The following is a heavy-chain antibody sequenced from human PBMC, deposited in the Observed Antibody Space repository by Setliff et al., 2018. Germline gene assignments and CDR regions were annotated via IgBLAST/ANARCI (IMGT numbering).Heavy chain of an antibody. Sequence: GGSLRLSCAASGLTFRTYAMSWVRQAPGKGLEWVSSTTGSGGDRDYADSVKGRFTVSRDNSKNTLSLQMYSLRTEDTALYYCVCFSWRGCSGDTCYSGDDSFDMWGQGTVVTVSS. V-gene: IGHV3-23*01. CDR3: VCFSWRGCSGDTCYSGDDSFDM. CDR1: GLTFRTYA. CDR2: TTGSGGDR. D-gene: IGHD2-15*01. J-gene: IGHJ3*02.